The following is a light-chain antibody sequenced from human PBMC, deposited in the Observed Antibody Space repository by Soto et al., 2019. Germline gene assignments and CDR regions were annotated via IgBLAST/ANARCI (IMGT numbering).Light chain of an antibody. CDR1: SSDVGGYNY. V-gene: IGLV2-14*01. CDR2: DVS. CDR3: SSYTSSSTLYV. Sequence: QSALTQPASVSGSPGQSITISCTGTSSDVGGYNYVSWYQRHPGKAPKLMIYDVSNRPSGVSNRFSGSKSGNTASLTISGLQAEVEAEYYCSSYTSSSTLYVFGTGTKLTVL. J-gene: IGLJ1*01.